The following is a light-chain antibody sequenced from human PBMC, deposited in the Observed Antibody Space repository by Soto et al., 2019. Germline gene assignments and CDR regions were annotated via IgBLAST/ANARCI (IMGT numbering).Light chain of an antibody. Sequence: EIVMTQSPATLSVSPGERATLSCRASQSVSSNLAWYQHKPGPAPRLLIYGASTRATGIPARFSGSGSGTEFTLTISSLQSEDFAVYYCQQYNKWPPLTFGGGTKVEIK. V-gene: IGKV3-15*01. CDR3: QQYNKWPPLT. J-gene: IGKJ4*01. CDR2: GAS. CDR1: QSVSSN.